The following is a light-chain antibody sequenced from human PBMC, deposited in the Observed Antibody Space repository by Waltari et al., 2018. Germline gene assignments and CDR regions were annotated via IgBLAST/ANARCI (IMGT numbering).Light chain of an antibody. J-gene: IGLJ3*02. CDR2: SNN. CDR3: ATWDDSLRMV. Sequence: QSVLSPPPSASGTTGQGAIISCSGSSSNIGNNFVYWYPQLPGTAPKLLIYSNNQRPSGFPDRYSGSKSGTSASLAINGLRSEDEAGYYCATWDDSLRMVFGGGTKLTVL. V-gene: IGLV1-47*01. CDR1: SSNIGNNF.